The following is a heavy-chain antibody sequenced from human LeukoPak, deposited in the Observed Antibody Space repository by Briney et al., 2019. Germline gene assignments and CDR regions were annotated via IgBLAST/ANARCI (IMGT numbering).Heavy chain of an antibody. CDR2: TYYRSKWYN. J-gene: IGHJ4*02. Sequence: SQTPSLTCAISGDSVSSNSAAWNWIRQYPSRGLEWLGRTYYRSKWYNDYAVSVKSRITINPDTSKNQFSLQLNSVTPEDTAVYYCTRELAAAGNLDYWGQGTLVTVSS. D-gene: IGHD6-13*01. V-gene: IGHV6-1*01. CDR1: GDSVSSNSAA. CDR3: TRELAAAGNLDY.